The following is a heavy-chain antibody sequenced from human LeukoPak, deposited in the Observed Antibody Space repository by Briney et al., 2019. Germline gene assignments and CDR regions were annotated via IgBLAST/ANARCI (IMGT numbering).Heavy chain of an antibody. J-gene: IGHJ4*02. CDR3: ARQLVGAAIFYFDY. CDR2: INHSGST. D-gene: IGHD1-26*01. Sequence: SETLSLTCAVYGGSFSGYYWSWIRQPPGKGLEWIGEINHSGSTNYNPSLKSRVTISVDTSKNRFSLKLSSVTAADTAVYYCARQLVGAAIFYFDYWGQGTLVTVSS. CDR1: GGSFSGYY. V-gene: IGHV4-34*01.